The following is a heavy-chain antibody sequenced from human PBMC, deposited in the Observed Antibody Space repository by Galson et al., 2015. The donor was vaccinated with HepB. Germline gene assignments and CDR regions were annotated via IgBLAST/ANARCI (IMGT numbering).Heavy chain of an antibody. V-gene: IGHV1-3*01. J-gene: IGHJ4*02. CDR1: GYTFTSYA. D-gene: IGHD6-13*01. CDR3: ARDQGAAAGTILDY. CDR2: INAGNGNT. Sequence: SVKVSCKASGYTFTSYAMHWVRQAPGQRLEWMGWINAGNGNTKYSQKSQGRVTITRDTSASTAYLELSSLRSEDTAVYYCARDQGAAAGTILDYWGQGTLVTVSS.